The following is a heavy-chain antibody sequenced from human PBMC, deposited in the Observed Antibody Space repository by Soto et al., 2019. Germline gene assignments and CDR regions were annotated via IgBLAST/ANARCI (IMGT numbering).Heavy chain of an antibody. CDR3: ARDRIAAAGNYYYYYGMDV. V-gene: IGHV3-33*01. D-gene: IGHD6-13*01. CDR1: GFTFSSYV. J-gene: IGHJ6*02. CDR2: IWYDGSNK. Sequence: GGSLRLSCAASGFTFSSYVMHWVRQAPGKGLEWVAVIWYDGSNKYYADSVKGRFTISRDNSKNTLYLQMNSLRAEDTAVYYCARDRIAAAGNYYYYYGMDVWGQGTTVTVYS.